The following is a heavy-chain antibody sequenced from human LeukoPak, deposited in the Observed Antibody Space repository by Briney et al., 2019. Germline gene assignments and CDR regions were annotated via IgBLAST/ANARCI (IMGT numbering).Heavy chain of an antibody. CDR3: ARTTRDYGDSYFDS. CDR2: IYYSGII. D-gene: IGHD4-17*01. CDR1: GGSISSYY. V-gene: IGHV4-59*01. Sequence: SETLSLTCTVSGGSISSYYWSWMRQSPGEGLEWIGYIYYSGIINYNPSLVSRITISMDTSKSQFSLKLSSVTAADTAIYFCARTTRDYGDSYFDSWGQGTLVTVSS. J-gene: IGHJ4*02.